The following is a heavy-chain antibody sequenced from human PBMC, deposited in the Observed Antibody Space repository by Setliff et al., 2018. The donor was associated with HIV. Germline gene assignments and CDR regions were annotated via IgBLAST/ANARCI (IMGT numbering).Heavy chain of an antibody. CDR1: GYTLTSYY. CDR2: INPSGGST. D-gene: IGHD2-2*01. J-gene: IGHJ6*03. CDR3: AREVVPAAMRYYYYMDV. V-gene: IGHV1-46*01. Sequence: ASVKVSCKASGYTLTSYYMHWVRQAPGQGLEWMGIINPSGGSTSYAQKFQGRVTMTRDTSTSTVYMELSRLRAEDTAVYYCAREVVPAAMRYYYYMDVWGKGTTVTVSS.